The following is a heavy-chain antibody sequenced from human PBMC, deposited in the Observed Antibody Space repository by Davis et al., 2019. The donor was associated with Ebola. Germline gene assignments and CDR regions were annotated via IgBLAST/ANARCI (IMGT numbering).Heavy chain of an antibody. D-gene: IGHD5-12*01. Sequence: GESLKISCAVSGFTFSTYWMHWVRQVPGKGLVWVSRINSEGSSTSYADSVKGRFTISRDNAKNTLYLQMNSLRAEDTAVYYCALIVAHKYYYYYGMDVWGQGTTVTVSS. J-gene: IGHJ6*02. CDR1: GFTFSTYW. CDR2: INSEGSST. CDR3: ALIVAHKYYYYYGMDV. V-gene: IGHV3-74*01.